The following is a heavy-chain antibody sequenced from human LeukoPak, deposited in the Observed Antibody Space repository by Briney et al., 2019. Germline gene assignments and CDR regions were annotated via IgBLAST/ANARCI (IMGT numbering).Heavy chain of an antibody. CDR2: ISGSGGST. J-gene: IGHJ4*02. CDR1: GFTFSSYA. V-gene: IGHV3-23*01. Sequence: GGSLSLSCAASGFTFSSYAMSWVRQAPGKGLEWVSAISGSGGSTYYADSVKGRFTISRDNSKNTLYLQMNSLRAEDTAVYYCAKGGYYGSGNIDYWGQGPLVTVSS. CDR3: AKGGYYGSGNIDY. D-gene: IGHD3-10*01.